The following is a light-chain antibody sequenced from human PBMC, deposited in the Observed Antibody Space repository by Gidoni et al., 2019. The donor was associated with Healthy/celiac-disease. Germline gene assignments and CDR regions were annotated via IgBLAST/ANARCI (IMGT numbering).Light chain of an antibody. V-gene: IGLV3-21*02. CDR3: QVWDSSSDHVV. Sequence: SYVLTQPPSTSADPGQTARITCGGNKIGSKSVHWYHQTPGQAPVLVVYDDRDRPSGVPERFSGSNSGNTATLTISRVEAGDEADYYCQVWDSSSDHVVFGGGTKLTVL. CDR2: DDR. J-gene: IGLJ2*01. CDR1: KIGSKS.